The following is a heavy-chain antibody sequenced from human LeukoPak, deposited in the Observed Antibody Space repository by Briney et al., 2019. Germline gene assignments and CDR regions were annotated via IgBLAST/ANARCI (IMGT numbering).Heavy chain of an antibody. V-gene: IGHV4-38-2*02. CDR3: ARLSVDTAMALDY. Sequence: SETLSLTCTVSGYSISSGFHWGWIRQPPGKGLEWIGSKYHTGSTYYNPSLRSRVTISVDTSKNQFSLKLSSVTAADTAVYYCARLSVDTAMALDYWGQGTLVTVSS. J-gene: IGHJ4*02. D-gene: IGHD5-18*01. CDR2: KYHTGST. CDR1: GYSISSGFH.